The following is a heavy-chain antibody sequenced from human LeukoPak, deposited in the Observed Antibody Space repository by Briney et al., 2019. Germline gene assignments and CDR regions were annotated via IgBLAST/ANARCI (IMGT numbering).Heavy chain of an antibody. D-gene: IGHD1-26*01. CDR2: VSGSGDRT. J-gene: IGHJ4*02. CDR1: GFTFSNFG. CDR3: AKDRPARTTNDN. Sequence: QTGGSLRLSCAPSGFTFSNFGMSWVRRAPGKGLEWVAAVSGSGDRTYYAGSVKGRFSISRDNFKKTLYLQMNSLRDEDTAVYYCAKDRPARTTNDNWGQGTLVTVSS. V-gene: IGHV3-23*01.